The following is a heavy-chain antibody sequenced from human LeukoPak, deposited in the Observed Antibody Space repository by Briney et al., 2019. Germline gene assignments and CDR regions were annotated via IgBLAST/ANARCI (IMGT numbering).Heavy chain of an antibody. J-gene: IGHJ4*02. CDR3: ARVSEEKLYSSGWFVDY. Sequence: PGGSLRLSCAASGFTFSSYAMSWVRQAPGKGLEWVSAISGSGGSTYYADSVKGRFTISRDTSKNTLSLQMNSLRAEDTAVYYCARVSEEKLYSSGWFVDYWGQGTLVTVSS. CDR1: GFTFSSYA. D-gene: IGHD6-19*01. V-gene: IGHV3-23*01. CDR2: ISGSGGST.